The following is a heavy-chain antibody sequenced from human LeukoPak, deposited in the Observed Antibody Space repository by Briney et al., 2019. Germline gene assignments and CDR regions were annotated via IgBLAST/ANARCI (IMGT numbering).Heavy chain of an antibody. CDR3: ARSYYYGSGSYFALDY. D-gene: IGHD3-10*01. V-gene: IGHV3-7*01. CDR1: GFTFSSYW. Sequence: GGSLRLSCAASGFTFSSYWMSWVRQAPGKGLEWVANIKQDGSEKYYVDSVKGRFTISRDNAKNSLYLQMNSLRAEDTAVYYCARSYYYGSGSYFALDYWGQGTLVTVSS. J-gene: IGHJ4*02. CDR2: IKQDGSEK.